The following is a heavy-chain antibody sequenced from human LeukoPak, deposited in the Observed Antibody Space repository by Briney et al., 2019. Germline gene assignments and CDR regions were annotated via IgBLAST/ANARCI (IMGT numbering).Heavy chain of an antibody. Sequence: GGSLRLSCAASGFTFSNAWMSWVRQAPGEGLEWVGRIKSKTDGGTTDYAAPVKGRFTISRDDSKNTLYLQMNSLKTEDTAVYYCTTEAIAVAGTFDYWGQGTLVTVSS. J-gene: IGHJ4*02. CDR3: TTEAIAVAGTFDY. CDR1: GFTFSNAW. V-gene: IGHV3-15*01. CDR2: IKSKTDGGTT. D-gene: IGHD6-19*01.